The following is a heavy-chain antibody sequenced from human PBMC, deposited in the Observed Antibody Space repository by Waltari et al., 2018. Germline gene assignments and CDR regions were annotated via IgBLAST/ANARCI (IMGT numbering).Heavy chain of an antibody. D-gene: IGHD6-19*01. CDR2: ISQIATNT. CDR1: GFTFCAFP. V-gene: IGHV3-23*04. Sequence: EEQLVESGGGLVQPGGSLRLSCVASGFTFCAFPLSWVRQAPGKGLEGVSGISQIATNTAYADSVKGRFTVSRDNSKNTVYLQMNRLADDDTAIYFCAGSVRAGADAFDVWGQGTVVTVSS. CDR3: AGSVRAGADAFDV. J-gene: IGHJ3*01.